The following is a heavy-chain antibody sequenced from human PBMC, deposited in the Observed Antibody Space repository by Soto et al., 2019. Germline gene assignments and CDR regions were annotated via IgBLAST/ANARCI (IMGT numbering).Heavy chain of an antibody. CDR2: IYYIGST. CDR3: ARGYSPAVDGPWARVNCFAP. CDR1: YG. Sequence: YGGRWIMKKTRKGLEWIGYIYYIGSTNYNPSLKSRVTMSVDTSRNQLSLNLTSVTATDTAVYYCARGYSPAVDGPWARVNCFAPRVHRTLV. J-gene: IGHJ5*02. D-gene: IGHD6-19*01. V-gene: IGHV4-59*01.